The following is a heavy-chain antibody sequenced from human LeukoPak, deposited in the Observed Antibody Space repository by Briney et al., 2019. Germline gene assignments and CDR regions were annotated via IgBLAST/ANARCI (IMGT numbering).Heavy chain of an antibody. Sequence: SETLSLTCAVYGGSFSDYYWGWIRQPPGRGLEWIGSIYYSGSTYYNPSLKSRVTISVDTSKNQFSLKLRSVTAADTAVYYCARRYYYDSSGYYFDFWGQGTLVTVSS. CDR1: GGSFSDYY. D-gene: IGHD3-22*01. CDR2: IYYSGST. J-gene: IGHJ4*02. V-gene: IGHV4-39*01. CDR3: ARRYYYDSSGYYFDF.